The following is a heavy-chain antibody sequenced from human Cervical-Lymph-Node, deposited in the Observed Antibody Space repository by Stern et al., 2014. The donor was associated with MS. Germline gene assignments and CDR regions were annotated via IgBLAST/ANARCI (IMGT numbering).Heavy chain of an antibody. CDR1: GASFSDNY. J-gene: IGHJ3*01. CDR3: ARERKVERSARLLVSFDV. D-gene: IGHD1-1*01. Sequence: QVQLQQWGAGLLRPSETLSLTCAVHGASFSDNYWSWIRQTPGKGLEWIGEINSSGGTHCPPSFRIRAPLSLDPSRNQSSLKLSSLTAADTAMYYCARERKVERSARLLVSFDVWGQGTLVTVSS. V-gene: IGHV4-34*01. CDR2: INSSGGT.